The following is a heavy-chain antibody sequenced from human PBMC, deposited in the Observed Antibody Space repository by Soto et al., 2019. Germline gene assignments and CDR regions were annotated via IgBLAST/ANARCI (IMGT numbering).Heavy chain of an antibody. Sequence: QVQLQESGPGLVKPSQTLSLTCTVSGGSISSGGYYWSWIRQHPGKGLEWIGYIYYSGSTYYNPSLKSRVTISVDTSKNQFSLKLSSVTAADTAVYYCARDREGDCSGGSCYSYYYYGMDVWGQGTTVTVSS. D-gene: IGHD2-15*01. CDR2: IYYSGST. V-gene: IGHV4-31*03. CDR1: GGSISSGGYY. CDR3: ARDREGDCSGGSCYSYYYYGMDV. J-gene: IGHJ6*02.